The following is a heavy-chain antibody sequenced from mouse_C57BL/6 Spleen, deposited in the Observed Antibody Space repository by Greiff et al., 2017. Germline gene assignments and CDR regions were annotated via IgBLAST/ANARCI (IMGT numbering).Heavy chain of an antibody. CDR1: GSNIKDDY. V-gene: IGHV14-4*01. CDR2: IDPENGDT. J-gene: IGHJ3*01. Sequence: EVHLVESGAELVRPGASVKLSCTASGSNIKDDYMHWVKQRPEQGLEWIGWIDPENGDTEYASKFQGKATITADTSSNTAYLQLSSLTSEDTAVYYCTLHGFAYWGQGTLVTVSA. CDR3: TLHGFAY.